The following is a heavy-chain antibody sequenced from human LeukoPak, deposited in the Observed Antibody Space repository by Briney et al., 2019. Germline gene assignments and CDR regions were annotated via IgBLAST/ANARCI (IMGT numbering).Heavy chain of an antibody. CDR1: GGSFSGYY. CDR2: IYTSGST. V-gene: IGHV4-4*07. CDR3: AREVFRWPYYYYYYMDV. D-gene: IGHD4-23*01. J-gene: IGHJ6*03. Sequence: PSETLSLTCAVYGGSFSGYYWSWIRQPAGKGLEWIGRIYTSGSTNYNPSLKSRVTMSVDTSKNQFSLKLSSVTAADTAVYYCAREVFRWPYYYYYYMDVWGKGTTVTISS.